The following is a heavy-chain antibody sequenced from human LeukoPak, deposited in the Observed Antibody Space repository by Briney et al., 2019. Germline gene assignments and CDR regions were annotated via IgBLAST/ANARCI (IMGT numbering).Heavy chain of an antibody. V-gene: IGHV4-4*07. J-gene: IGHJ4*02. CDR1: GGSISSYY. Sequence: SETLSLTCTVSGGSISSYYWSWIRQPAGKGLEWIGRIYISGSGSTNYNPSLKSRVTMSVDTSKNQFSLKLSSVTAADTAVYYCARALAVVTPGGFDYWGQGTLVTVSS. D-gene: IGHD4-23*01. CDR3: ARALAVVTPGGFDY. CDR2: IYISGSGST.